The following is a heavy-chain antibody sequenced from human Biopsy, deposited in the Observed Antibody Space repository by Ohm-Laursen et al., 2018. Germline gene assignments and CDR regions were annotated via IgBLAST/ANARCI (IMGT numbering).Heavy chain of an antibody. CDR1: GESFNGYY. J-gene: IGHJ6*02. CDR2: INHSGRT. CDR3: VRGVDYYDPYHYYALDV. D-gene: IGHD3-22*01. V-gene: IGHV4-34*01. Sequence: TLSLTCAVYGESFNGYYWSWIRQTPGKGLEWIGEINHSGRTNYNPSLKSRVTISVDTSKNQFSLKVRSVTATDTAVYYCVRGVDYYDPYHYYALDVWGQGTTVTVSS.